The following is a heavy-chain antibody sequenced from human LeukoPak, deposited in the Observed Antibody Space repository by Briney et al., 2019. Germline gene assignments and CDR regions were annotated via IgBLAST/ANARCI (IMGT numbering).Heavy chain of an antibody. D-gene: IGHD2-2*03. Sequence: SETLSLTCTVSGGSISSYYWSWIRQPPGKGLEWIGYIYYSGSTYYNPSLKSRVTISVDTSKNQFSLKLSSVTAADTAVYYCARDLLDIVVVPADTLSRLGFGFDPWGQGTLVTVSS. CDR1: GGSISSYY. J-gene: IGHJ5*02. CDR3: ARDLLDIVVVPADTLSRLGFGFDP. CDR2: IYYSGST. V-gene: IGHV4-59*12.